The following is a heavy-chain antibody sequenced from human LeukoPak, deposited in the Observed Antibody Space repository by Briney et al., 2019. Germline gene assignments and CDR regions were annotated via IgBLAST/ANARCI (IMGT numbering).Heavy chain of an antibody. CDR1: GFTVSSNY. Sequence: GGSLRLSCAASGFTVSSNYMSWVRQAPGKGLEWVSVIYSGGSTYYADSVKGRFTISRDNSKNTLYRQLNSPRAEDTAVYCCTKSSTSSWIFDYWGQGTLVTVSS. D-gene: IGHD6-13*01. CDR3: TKSSTSSWIFDY. J-gene: IGHJ4*02. V-gene: IGHV3-66*01. CDR2: IYSGGST.